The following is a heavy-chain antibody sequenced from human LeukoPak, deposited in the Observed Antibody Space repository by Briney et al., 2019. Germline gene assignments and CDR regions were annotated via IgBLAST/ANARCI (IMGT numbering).Heavy chain of an antibody. V-gene: IGHV3-23*01. Sequence: GGSLRLSCAASGFSFSSYAMSWVRQAPGKGLGWVSGIFGRGGSTYYADSVKGRFTIYRDNSKNTLYVQMNSLRAEDTAVYYCAKDDTPLTGYSSGWSFDYWGQGTLVTVSS. J-gene: IGHJ4*02. CDR3: AKDDTPLTGYSSGWSFDY. CDR1: GFSFSSYA. CDR2: IFGRGGST. D-gene: IGHD6-19*01.